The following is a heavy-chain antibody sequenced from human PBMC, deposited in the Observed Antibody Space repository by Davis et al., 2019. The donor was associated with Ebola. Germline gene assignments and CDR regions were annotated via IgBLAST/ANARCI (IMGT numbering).Heavy chain of an antibody. D-gene: IGHD4-23*01. CDR3: VRVLSGGNSLDY. J-gene: IGHJ4*02. V-gene: IGHV3-21*01. Sequence: GESLKISCAASGFVFSSYVMSWVRRAPGKGLEWVSSISSSGSYIHYADSVKGRFTISRDNAKNSLYLHMDSLRVEDTAVYYCVRVLSGGNSLDYWGQGTLVAVSS. CDR1: GFVFSSYV. CDR2: ISSSGSYI.